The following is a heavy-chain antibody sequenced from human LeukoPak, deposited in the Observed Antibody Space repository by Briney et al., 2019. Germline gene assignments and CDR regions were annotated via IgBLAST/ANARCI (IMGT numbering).Heavy chain of an antibody. D-gene: IGHD6-13*01. V-gene: IGHV4-34*01. J-gene: IGHJ4*02. CDR1: GGSFSGYY. Sequence: SETLSLTCAVYGGSFSGYYWSWIRQPPGKGLEWIGEINHSGSTNYNPSLKSRVTISVDTSKNQFSLKLSSVTAADTAVYYCARQNRYSSSWFDYWGQGTLVTVSS. CDR2: INHSGST. CDR3: ARQNRYSSSWFDY.